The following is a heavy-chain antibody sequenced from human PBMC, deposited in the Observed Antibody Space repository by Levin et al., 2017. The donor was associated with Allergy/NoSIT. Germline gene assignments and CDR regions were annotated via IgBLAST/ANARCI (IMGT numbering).Heavy chain of an antibody. CDR2: ISWNSGSI. V-gene: IGHV3-9*01. CDR3: AKDEGLEAAREFDY. Sequence: PGGSLRLSCAASGFTFDDYAMHWVRQAPGKGLEWVSGISWNSGSIGYADSVKGRFTISRDNAKNSLYLQMNSLRAEDTALYYCAKDEGLEAAREFDYWGQGTLVTVSS. J-gene: IGHJ4*02. D-gene: IGHD6-6*01. CDR1: GFTFDDYA.